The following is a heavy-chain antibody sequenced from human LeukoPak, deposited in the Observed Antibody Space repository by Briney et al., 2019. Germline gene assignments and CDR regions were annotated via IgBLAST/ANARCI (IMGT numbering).Heavy chain of an antibody. V-gene: IGHV4-59*01. CDR3: ARTTEGGYSYGYSYYYYMDV. J-gene: IGHJ6*03. CDR2: IYYGGST. CDR1: GGSISSYY. Sequence: SETLSLTCAVYGGSISSYYWSWIRQPPGKGLEWIGYIYYGGSTNYKSSLKSRVTISVDTSKNQFSLKLSSVTAADTAVYYCARTTEGGYSYGYSYYYYMDVWGKGTTVTTSS. D-gene: IGHD5-18*01.